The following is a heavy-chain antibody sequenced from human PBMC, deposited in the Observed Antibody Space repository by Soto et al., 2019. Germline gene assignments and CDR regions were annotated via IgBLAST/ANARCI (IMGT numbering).Heavy chain of an antibody. CDR1: GGSISSGDYY. CDR2: IYYSGST. Sequence: SETLSLTCTVSGGSISSGDYYWSWIRQPPGKGLEWIGYIYYSGSTYHNPSLKSRVTISVDTSKNQFSLKLSSVTAADTAVYYCARDNILGILYGGMDVRGQGTTVTVSS. D-gene: IGHD3-3*01. J-gene: IGHJ6*02. CDR3: ARDNILGILYGGMDV. V-gene: IGHV4-30-4*01.